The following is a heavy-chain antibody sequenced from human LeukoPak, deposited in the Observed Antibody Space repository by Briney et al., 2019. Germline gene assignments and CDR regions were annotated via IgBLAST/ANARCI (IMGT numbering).Heavy chain of an antibody. V-gene: IGHV4-61*01. J-gene: IGHJ4*02. CDR3: ARVGARTFGHIYFDF. CDR2: IYNSGRT. CDR1: GGSISSSSYY. D-gene: IGHD2-21*01. Sequence: SETLSLTCTVSGGSISSSSYYWSWIRQPPGKGLEWIGYIYNSGRTNYNPSLKSRVAISVDTSKDQFSLKLSSVTAADTAVYYCARVGARTFGHIYFDFWGQGTLVTVSS.